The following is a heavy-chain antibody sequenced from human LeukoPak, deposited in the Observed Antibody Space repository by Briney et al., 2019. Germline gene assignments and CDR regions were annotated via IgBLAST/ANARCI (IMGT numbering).Heavy chain of an antibody. CDR3: ARDGCSSTSCYSYYYYYMDV. J-gene: IGHJ6*03. CDR1: GGTFTSYA. D-gene: IGHD2-2*01. V-gene: IGHV1-69*01. CDR2: IIPIFGTA. Sequence: ASVKVSCKASGGTFTSYAIRWVGQAPGKGLEGRGGIIPIFGTANYAQKFQGRVTITADESTSTAYMELSSLRSEDTAVYYCARDGCSSTSCYSYYYYYMDVWGKGTTVTVSS.